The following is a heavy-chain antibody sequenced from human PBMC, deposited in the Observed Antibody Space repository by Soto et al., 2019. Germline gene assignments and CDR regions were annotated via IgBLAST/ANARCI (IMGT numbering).Heavy chain of an antibody. CDR1: GFTFSSYS. CDR3: AGPYSSSWYLYGY. J-gene: IGHJ4*02. D-gene: IGHD6-13*01. CDR2: ISSSSSYI. Sequence: GGSLRLSCAASGFTFSSYSMNWVRQAPGKGLEWVSSISSSSSYIYYADSVKGRFTISRDNAKNSLYLQMNSLRAEDTAVYYCAGPYSSSWYLYGYWGQGTLVTVSS. V-gene: IGHV3-21*01.